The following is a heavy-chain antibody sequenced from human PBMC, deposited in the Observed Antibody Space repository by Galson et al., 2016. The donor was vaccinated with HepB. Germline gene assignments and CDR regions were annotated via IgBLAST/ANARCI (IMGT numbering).Heavy chain of an antibody. Sequence: SETLSLTCAVYGGSFSGYYWTWIRQPPGKGLEWIGEINHSGSTNYNPSFKSRVTISVDTSKNQISLKLSSVTAADTAVYYCARGLPIPGRYQVPHARLGWFDPWGQGTLVTVSS. D-gene: IGHD3-16*02. CDR1: GGSFSGYY. CDR3: ARGLPIPGRYQVPHARLGWFDP. V-gene: IGHV4-34*01. CDR2: INHSGST. J-gene: IGHJ5*02.